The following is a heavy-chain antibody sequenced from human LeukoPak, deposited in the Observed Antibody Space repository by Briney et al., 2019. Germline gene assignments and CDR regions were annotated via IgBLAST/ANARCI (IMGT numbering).Heavy chain of an antibody. V-gene: IGHV1-18*01. CDR1: GYTFTSYG. Sequence: ASGKVSCKGSGYTFTSYGISWVRHAPGQGLEWMGWISAYNGNTNYAQKLQGRVTMTTDTSTSTDYMELRSLRSDDTAVYYCARAPTYDFWSGYWHYYGMDVWGQGTTVTVSS. CDR2: ISAYNGNT. J-gene: IGHJ6*02. CDR3: ARAPTYDFWSGYWHYYGMDV. D-gene: IGHD3-3*01.